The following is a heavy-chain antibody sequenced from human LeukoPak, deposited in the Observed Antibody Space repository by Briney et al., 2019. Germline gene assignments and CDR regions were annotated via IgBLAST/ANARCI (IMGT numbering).Heavy chain of an antibody. CDR2: IYPGDSRT. V-gene: IGHV5-51*01. D-gene: IGHD1-14*01. CDR3: GRRKFTGPWSDP. CDR1: GATFATDW. Sequence: GASLKISCKGSGATFATDWIGWVRPLPGKGLGWMGVIYPGDSRTRYNPSFQGQITISADRSISTAYLQWSSLKASDTGMYYCGRRKFTGPWSDPWGQGTLVTVSS. J-gene: IGHJ5*02.